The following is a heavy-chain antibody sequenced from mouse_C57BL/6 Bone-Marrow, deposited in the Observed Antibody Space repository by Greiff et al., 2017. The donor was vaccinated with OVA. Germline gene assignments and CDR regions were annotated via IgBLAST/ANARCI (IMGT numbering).Heavy chain of an antibody. D-gene: IGHD1-1*01. CDR3: ERLYYYGGSIDWDLDV. V-gene: IGHV1-53*01. J-gene: IGHJ1*03. Sequence: QVQLQQPGTELVKPGASVKLSCKASGYTFTSYWMHWVKQRPGQGLEWIGNINPSNGGTNYNEKFKSKATLTVDKSSSTAYMQLSSLTSEDSAVYECERLYYYGGSIDWDLDVGRTGTTVTVSS. CDR2: INPSNGGT. CDR1: GYTFTSYW.